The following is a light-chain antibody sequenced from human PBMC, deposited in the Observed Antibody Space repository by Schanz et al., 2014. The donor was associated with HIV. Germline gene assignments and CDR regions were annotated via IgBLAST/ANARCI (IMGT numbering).Light chain of an antibody. V-gene: IGKV3-20*01. CDR1: HSISRNS. J-gene: IGKJ2*01. CDR3: QQYDTYPYT. CDR2: GAS. Sequence: PGERAALSCRASHSISRNSVAWYQQKPGQAPRLLIYGASTRATGIPDRFGGSGSGTEFTLTISRLEPEDFATYYCQQYDTYPYTFGQGTTLDLK.